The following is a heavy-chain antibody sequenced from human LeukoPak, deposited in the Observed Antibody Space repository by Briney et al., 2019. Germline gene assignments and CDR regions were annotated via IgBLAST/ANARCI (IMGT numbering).Heavy chain of an antibody. CDR2: INPNSGGT. Sequence: KVXCXASGYTFTXYYMHWVRQAPGQGLEWMGRINPNSGGTNYAQKFQGRVTMTRDTSISTAYMELSRLRSDDTAVYYCARTSREMATIEGAVWGQGTLVTVSS. CDR3: ARTSREMATIEGAV. D-gene: IGHD5-24*01. V-gene: IGHV1-2*06. J-gene: IGHJ4*02. CDR1: GYTFTXYY.